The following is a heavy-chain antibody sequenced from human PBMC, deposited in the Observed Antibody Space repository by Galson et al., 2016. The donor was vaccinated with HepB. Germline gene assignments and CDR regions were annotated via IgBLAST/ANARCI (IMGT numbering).Heavy chain of an antibody. V-gene: IGHV4-4*02. Sequence: SETLSLTCALSGGSISDNNWWTWFRQPPGKGLEWVGEVSHSGNTKYKSSLEGRATISLEKSKKQVSLRLTSVTAADTAVYYCATSLWFGTPPDYWGQGALVIVPS. CDR3: ATSLWFGTPPDY. CDR1: GGSISDNNW. CDR2: VSHSGNT. J-gene: IGHJ4*02. D-gene: IGHD3-10*01.